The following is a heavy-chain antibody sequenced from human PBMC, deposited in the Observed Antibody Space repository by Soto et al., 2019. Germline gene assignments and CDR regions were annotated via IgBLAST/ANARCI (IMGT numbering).Heavy chain of an antibody. V-gene: IGHV1-69*13. D-gene: IGHD3-9*01. Sequence: SVKVSCKASGGTFSSYAISWVRQAPGQGLEWMGGIIPIFGTANYAQKFQGRVTITADESTSTAYMELSSLRSEDTAVYYCARDQNPGYDILTGYSVNYGMDVWGQGTTVTVSS. CDR2: IIPIFGTA. CDR1: GGTFSSYA. CDR3: ARDQNPGYDILTGYSVNYGMDV. J-gene: IGHJ6*02.